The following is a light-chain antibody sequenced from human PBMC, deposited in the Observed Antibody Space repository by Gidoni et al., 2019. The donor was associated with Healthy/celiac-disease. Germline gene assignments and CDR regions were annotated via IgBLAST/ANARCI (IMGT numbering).Light chain of an antibody. J-gene: IGKJ2*04. V-gene: IGKV1-33*01. Sequence: LMTHSASSLSASVGDRVTFTSQASQDISNYLNRYQQKPGKAPKLLIYDASNLETRVPSRVSGSGSGTNFTCTISNQQPEYNAKYCSKRASGRFGQGTKVEIK. CDR2: DAS. CDR3: KRASGR. CDR1: QDISNY.